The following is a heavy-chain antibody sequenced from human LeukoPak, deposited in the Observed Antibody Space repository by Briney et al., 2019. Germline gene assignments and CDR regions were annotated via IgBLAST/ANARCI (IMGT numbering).Heavy chain of an antibody. CDR3: AREGYDFWSGYYKSRYFDY. CDR2: MYYSGIT. CDR1: GASISSSDYY. Sequence: PAETLSLTCTVSGASISSSDYYWGWVRQTPGKGLEWIGSMYYSGITYYNPSLKSRVTISLDTSKSQFSLKLSSVTAADSAVYYCAREGYDFWSGYYKSRYFDYWSQGTLVAVSS. J-gene: IGHJ4*02. D-gene: IGHD3-3*01. V-gene: IGHV4-39*07.